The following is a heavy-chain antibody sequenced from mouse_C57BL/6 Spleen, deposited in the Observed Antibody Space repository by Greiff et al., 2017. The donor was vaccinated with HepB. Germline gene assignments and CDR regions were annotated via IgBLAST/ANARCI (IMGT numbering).Heavy chain of an antibody. D-gene: IGHD4-1*01. J-gene: IGHJ1*03. CDR3: ARSGTGKAPYWYFDV. CDR2: IYPGSGST. V-gene: IGHV1-55*01. CDR1: GYTFTSYW. Sequence: QVQLKQPGAELVKPGASVKMSCKASGYTFTSYWITWVKQRPGQGLEWIGDIYPGSGSTNYNEKFKSKATLTVDTSSSTAYMQLSSLTSEDSAVYYCARSGTGKAPYWYFDVWGTGTTVTVSS.